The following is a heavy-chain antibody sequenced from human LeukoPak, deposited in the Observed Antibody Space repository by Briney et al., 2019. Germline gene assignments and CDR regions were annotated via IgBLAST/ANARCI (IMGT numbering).Heavy chain of an antibody. V-gene: IGHV3-53*01. CDR3: ARSRLDAFDI. D-gene: IGHD6-19*01. CDR1: GFTVSSNS. Sequence: PGGSLRLSCAVSGFTVSSNSMSWVRQAPGKGLEWVSILYSGGGTDYADSVKGRFTISRDNSKNTLYLGMNSLRVEDTAVFYCARSRLDAFDIWGQGTMVTASS. CDR2: LYSGGGT. J-gene: IGHJ3*02.